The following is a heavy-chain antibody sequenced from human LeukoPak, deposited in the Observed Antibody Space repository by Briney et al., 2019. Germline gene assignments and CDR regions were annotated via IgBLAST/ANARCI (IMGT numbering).Heavy chain of an antibody. V-gene: IGHV1-2*06. D-gene: IGHD2-2*01. CDR3: ARDQLLPYYYYGMDV. CDR1: GYTFTGYY. CDR2: INPNSGGT. J-gene: IGHJ6*02. Sequence: ASVNVSCKASGYTFTGYYMHWVRQAPGQGLEWMGRINPNSGGTNYAQKFQGRVTMTRDTSISTAYMELSRLRSDDTAVYYCARDQLLPYYYYGMDVWGQGTTVTVSS.